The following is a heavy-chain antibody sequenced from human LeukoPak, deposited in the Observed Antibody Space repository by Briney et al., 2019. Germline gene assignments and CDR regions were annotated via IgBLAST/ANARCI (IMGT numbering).Heavy chain of an antibody. CDR1: GFTFSNFD. V-gene: IGHV3-30*18. CDR2: ISYDGSNK. Sequence: PGGSLRLSCAASGFTFSNFDMHWVRQAPGKGLEWVAVISYDGSNKYYADSVKGRFTISRDNSKNTQYLQMNSPRAEDTAVYYCANASPRDNWGQGTLVTVSS. CDR3: ANASPRDN. J-gene: IGHJ4*02.